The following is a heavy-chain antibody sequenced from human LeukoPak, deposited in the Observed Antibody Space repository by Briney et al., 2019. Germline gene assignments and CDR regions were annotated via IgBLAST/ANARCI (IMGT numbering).Heavy chain of an antibody. CDR2: IYYSGST. V-gene: IGHV4-39*07. D-gene: IGHD2-21*02. CDR1: GGSISSSSYY. CDR3: ARDTALAVTQSFDY. J-gene: IGHJ4*02. Sequence: SETLSLTCTVSGGSISSSSYYWGWIRQPPGKGLEWIGSIYYSGSTYYNPSLKSRVTISVDTSKNQFSLKLSSVTAADTAVYYCARDTALAVTQSFDYWGQGTLVTVSS.